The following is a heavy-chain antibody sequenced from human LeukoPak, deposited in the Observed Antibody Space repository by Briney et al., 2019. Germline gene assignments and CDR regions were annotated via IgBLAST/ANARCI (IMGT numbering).Heavy chain of an antibody. V-gene: IGHV3-53*01. CDR1: GFTVCSNY. CDR2: IYSGSST. CDR3: AREAVYCSSTSCFYWFDP. J-gene: IGHJ5*02. Sequence: PGGSLRLSCAASGFTVCSNYMSWPRQAPGKGVEGVADIYSGSSTYYADSVKGRFTISRHNPKNPLYLQMNSLRAEDPAVYYCAREAVYCSSTSCFYWFDPWGQGTLVTVSS. D-gene: IGHD2-2*01.